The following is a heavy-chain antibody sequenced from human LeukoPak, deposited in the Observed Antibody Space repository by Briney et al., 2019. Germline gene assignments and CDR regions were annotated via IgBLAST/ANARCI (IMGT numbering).Heavy chain of an antibody. CDR3: ASGYYDFWSGYYQLYYYYYMDV. J-gene: IGHJ6*03. Sequence: GGSLRLSCAASGFTFSSYSMNWVRQAPGKGLEWVSSISSSSSYIYYADSVKGRFTISRDNAKNSLYLQMNSLRAEDTAVYYCASGYYDFWSGYYQLYYYYYMDVWGKGTTVTVSS. V-gene: IGHV3-21*01. CDR2: ISSSSSYI. CDR1: GFTFSSYS. D-gene: IGHD3-3*01.